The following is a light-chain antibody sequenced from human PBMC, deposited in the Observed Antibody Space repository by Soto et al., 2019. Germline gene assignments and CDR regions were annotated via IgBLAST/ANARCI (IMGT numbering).Light chain of an antibody. Sequence: EIVLTQSPGTLSLSPGERATLSCRASQSVSSSYLAWYQKKPGQAPRLLIYGASSRATGIPDRFSGSGSGTDFTLTISRLEPEDFAVYYCQQYCSSPRTFGQGTKVEIK. CDR1: QSVSSSY. V-gene: IGKV3-20*01. CDR3: QQYCSSPRT. CDR2: GAS. J-gene: IGKJ1*01.